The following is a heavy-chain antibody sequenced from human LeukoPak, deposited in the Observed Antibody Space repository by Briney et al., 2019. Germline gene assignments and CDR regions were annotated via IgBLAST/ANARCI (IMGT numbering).Heavy chain of an antibody. J-gene: IGHJ3*02. D-gene: IGHD3-22*01. CDR1: GFTFSSYA. Sequence: GGSLRLSCAASGFTFSSYAMHWVRQAPGKGLEWVAVISYDGSNKYYADSVKGRFTISRDNSKNTLYLQMNSLRAEDTAVYYCTRVAYSGGYSQAFDIWGQGTMVTVSS. CDR3: TRVAYSGGYSQAFDI. CDR2: ISYDGSNK. V-gene: IGHV3-30-3*01.